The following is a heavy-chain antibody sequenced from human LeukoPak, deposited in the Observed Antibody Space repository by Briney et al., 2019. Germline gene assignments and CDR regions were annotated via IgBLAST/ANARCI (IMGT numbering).Heavy chain of an antibody. D-gene: IGHD3-16*01. CDR2: IYYSGST. J-gene: IGHJ4*02. CDR1: GGSFDTYY. Sequence: SETLSLTCTVSGGSFDTYYWSWIRQPPGKGLEWLGYIYYSGSTNYNPSLKSRVTISVDTSKNKFSLKLSSVTAADTAVYYCARVITVRGVIFDYWGQGTLVTVSS. CDR3: ARVITVRGVIFDY. V-gene: IGHV4-59*01.